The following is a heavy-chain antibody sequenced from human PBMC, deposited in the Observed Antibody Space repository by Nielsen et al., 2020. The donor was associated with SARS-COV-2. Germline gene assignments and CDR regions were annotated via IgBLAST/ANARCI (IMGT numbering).Heavy chain of an antibody. CDR3: ARGVTDITLTVVVMTGASYFFDY. D-gene: IGHD3-22*01. CDR1: GGSFSAYC. J-gene: IGHJ4*02. V-gene: IGHV4-34*01. Sequence: SETLSLTCAVYGGSFSAYCWTWVRQPPGKGLEWIGEITHGGSTNYNPSLKSRVTMSVDTSKNQFSLKLSSVTAADTAVYYCARGVTDITLTVVVMTGASYFFDYWGQGNLVTVSS. CDR2: ITHGGST.